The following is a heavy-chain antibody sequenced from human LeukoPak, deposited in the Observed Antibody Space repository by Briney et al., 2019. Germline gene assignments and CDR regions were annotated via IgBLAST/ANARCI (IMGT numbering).Heavy chain of an antibody. CDR1: GGSFSGYY. CDR3: ARAASVRGWYVAY. CDR2: INHSGST. Sequence: SETLSLTCAVYGGSFSGYYWSWIRQPPGKGLEWIGEINHSGSTYYNPSLKSRVTISVDTSKNQFSLKLSSVTAADTAVYYCARAASVRGWYVAYWGQGTLVTVSS. D-gene: IGHD6-19*01. J-gene: IGHJ4*02. V-gene: IGHV4-34*01.